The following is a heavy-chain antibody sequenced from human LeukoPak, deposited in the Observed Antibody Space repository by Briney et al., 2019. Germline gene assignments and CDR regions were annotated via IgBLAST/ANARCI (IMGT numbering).Heavy chain of an antibody. V-gene: IGHV3-21*01. CDR3: ARDATYSSRWHWSFDY. D-gene: IGHD6-13*01. J-gene: IGHJ4*02. CDR2: ISSSSSYI. CDR1: GFTFSSYS. Sequence: GGSLRLSCAASGFTFSSYSMNWVRQAPGKGLEWVSCISSSSSYIYYADSVKGRFTISRDNAKNSLYLQMNSLRAEDTAVYYCARDATYSSRWHWSFDYWGQGNLVTVSS.